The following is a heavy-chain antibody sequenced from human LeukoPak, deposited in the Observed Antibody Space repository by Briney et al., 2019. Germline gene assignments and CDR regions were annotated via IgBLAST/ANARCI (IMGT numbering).Heavy chain of an antibody. V-gene: IGHV4-39*01. CDR1: GGSISSSSYY. J-gene: IGHJ6*02. Sequence: PSETLSLTCTVSGGSISSSSYYWGWIRQPPGKGLEWIGSIYYSGSTYYNPSLKSRVTISVDTSKNQFSLKLSSVTAADTAVYYCARHSSSPYYYYYGMDVWGQGTTVTVSS. CDR3: ARHSSSPYYYYYGMDV. D-gene: IGHD6-13*01. CDR2: IYYSGST.